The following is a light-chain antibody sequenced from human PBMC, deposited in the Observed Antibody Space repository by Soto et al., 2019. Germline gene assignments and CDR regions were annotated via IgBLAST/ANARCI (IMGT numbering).Light chain of an antibody. J-gene: IGKJ1*01. CDR1: QSISSW. CDR2: KAS. Sequence: DIQMTQSPSTLSASVGDRVTITCRASQSISSWLAWYQQKPGTAPKLLIYKASTLQTGVPSRFSGSGSGTEFTLTISSLQPYDFATYYCQQYNDNWTFGQGTKVEIK. CDR3: QQYNDNWT. V-gene: IGKV1-5*03.